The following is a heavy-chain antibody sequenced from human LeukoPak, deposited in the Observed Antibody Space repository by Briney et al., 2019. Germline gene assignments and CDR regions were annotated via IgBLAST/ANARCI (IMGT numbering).Heavy chain of an antibody. D-gene: IGHD1-1*01. CDR2: IWYDGSNK. CDR3: ARSDYNWNGGYFDY. J-gene: IGHJ4*02. V-gene: IGHV3-33*01. Sequence: QPGRSLRLSCAASGFTFSSYGMHWVRQAPGKGLEWVAVIWYDGSNKYYADSVKGRFTISRDNSKNTLYLQMNSLRAEDTAVYYCARSDYNWNGGYFDYWGQGSLVTVSS. CDR1: GFTFSSYG.